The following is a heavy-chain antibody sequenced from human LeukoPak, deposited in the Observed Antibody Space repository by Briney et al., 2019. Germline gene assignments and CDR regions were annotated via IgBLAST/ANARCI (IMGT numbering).Heavy chain of an antibody. D-gene: IGHD4-17*01. Sequence: GGSLRLSCAASGFTFSSYSMNWVRQAPGKGMEWVSSISSSSTYIFYADSVKGRFTISRDNAKNSLYLQMNSLRAEDTAVYYCASDYGDYSSYYYGMDVWGQGTTVTVSS. CDR3: ASDYGDYSSYYYGMDV. J-gene: IGHJ6*02. CDR1: GFTFSSYS. CDR2: ISSSSTYI. V-gene: IGHV3-21*01.